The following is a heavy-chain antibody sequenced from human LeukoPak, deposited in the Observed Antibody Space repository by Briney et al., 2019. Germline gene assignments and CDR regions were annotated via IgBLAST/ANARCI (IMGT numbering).Heavy chain of an antibody. Sequence: PSETLSLTCTVSGGSISSSSYYWGWIRQPPGKGLEWIGSIYYSGSTYYNPSLKSRVTISVDTSKNQFSLKLSSVTAADTAVYYCARGGQKRVVIPDYWGQGTLVTVSS. D-gene: IGHD3-3*01. CDR3: ARGGQKRVVIPDY. V-gene: IGHV4-39*07. CDR1: GGSISSSSYY. CDR2: IYYSGST. J-gene: IGHJ4*02.